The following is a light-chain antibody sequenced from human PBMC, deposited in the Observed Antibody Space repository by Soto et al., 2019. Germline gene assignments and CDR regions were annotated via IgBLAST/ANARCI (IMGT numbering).Light chain of an antibody. CDR3: SSYRGSSTTPYV. J-gene: IGLJ1*01. CDR1: SSDVGGYNY. Sequence: QSALTQPASLSGSPGQSITISCTGTSSDVGGYNYVSWYQQHPGKAPKLMIHDVSNRPSGVSNRFSGSKSGNTASLTISGLQAEDEADYYCSSYRGSSTTPYVFGTGTKLTV. V-gene: IGLV2-14*03. CDR2: DVS.